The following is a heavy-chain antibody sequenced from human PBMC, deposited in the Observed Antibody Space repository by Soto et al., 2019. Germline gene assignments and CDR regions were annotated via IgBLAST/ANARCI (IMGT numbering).Heavy chain of an antibody. J-gene: IGHJ4*02. D-gene: IGHD3-16*02. CDR2: INPGNGNT. V-gene: IGHV1-3*05. CDR1: GYTFTAYA. Sequence: QVQLVQSGGEEKKPGASVKVSCEASGYTFTAYAIHWLRQAPGQRLEWMAWINPGNGNTKYSQKFLGRVSITSDTSASTAYVELGSLRAEDTAVYYCARSSISPYGGLIGPFDYWGQGNLVTVSS. CDR3: ARSSISPYGGLIGPFDY.